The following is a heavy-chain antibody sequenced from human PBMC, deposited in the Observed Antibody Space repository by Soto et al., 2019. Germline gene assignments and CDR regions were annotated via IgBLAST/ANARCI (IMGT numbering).Heavy chain of an antibody. J-gene: IGHJ4*02. CDR3: TTTRYYYDSSGYYRVFLDY. Sequence: GGSLRLSCAASGFTFSNAWMNWVRQAPGKGLEWVGRIKSKTDGGTTDYAAPVKGRFTISRDDSKNTLYLQMNSPKTEDTAVYYCTTTRYYYDSSGYYRVFLDYWGQGTLVTVSS. CDR2: IKSKTDGGTT. CDR1: GFTFSNAW. V-gene: IGHV3-15*07. D-gene: IGHD3-22*01.